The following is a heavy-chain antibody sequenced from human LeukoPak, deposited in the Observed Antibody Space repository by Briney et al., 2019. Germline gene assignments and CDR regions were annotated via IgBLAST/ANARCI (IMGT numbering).Heavy chain of an antibody. CDR1: GGSISSSSYY. D-gene: IGHD1-1*01. Sequence: SETLSLTCTVSGGSISSSSYYWGWIRQPPGKGLEWIGSIYYSGSTYYNPSLKSRVTISVDTSKNQFSLKLSSVTAADTAVYYCAREVGLATFDYWGQGTLVTVSS. V-gene: IGHV4-39*07. CDR3: AREVGLATFDY. CDR2: IYYSGST. J-gene: IGHJ4*02.